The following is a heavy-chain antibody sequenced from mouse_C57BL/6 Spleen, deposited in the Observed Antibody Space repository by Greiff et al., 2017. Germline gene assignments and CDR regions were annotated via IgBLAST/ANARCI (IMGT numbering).Heavy chain of an antibody. CDR2: IRNKANGYTT. CDR1: GFTFTDYY. J-gene: IGHJ2*01. Sequence: EVQVVESGGGLVQPGGSLSLSCAASGFTFTDYYMSWVRQPPGKALEWLGFIRNKANGYTTEYSASVKGRFTISRDNSQSILYLQMNALRAEDSATYYCARYYYGSSSHFDYWGQGTTLTVSS. V-gene: IGHV7-3*01. D-gene: IGHD1-1*01. CDR3: ARYYYGSSSHFDY.